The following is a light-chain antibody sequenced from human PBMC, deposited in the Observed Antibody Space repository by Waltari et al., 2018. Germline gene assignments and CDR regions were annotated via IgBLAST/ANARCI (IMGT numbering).Light chain of an antibody. V-gene: IGLV3-19*01. CDR2: GQD. CDR3: HSRDTFSTRV. CDR1: SPRSFY. J-gene: IGLJ2*01. Sequence: SSELTQDPAVSVALGQTVTITCQGDSPRSFYASWYQQRPGQAPILIFYGQDNRPSGIPDRFSGSTSGDTASLTITGAQAEDEADYYCHSRDTFSTRVFGGGTRLTV.